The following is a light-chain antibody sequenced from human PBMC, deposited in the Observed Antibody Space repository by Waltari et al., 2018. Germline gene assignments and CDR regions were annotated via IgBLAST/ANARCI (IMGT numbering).Light chain of an antibody. V-gene: IGKV3-20*01. CDR1: QSIGKY. Sequence: IVLTQSLCTLSLSPGERANLFCRASQSIGKYFVWYQQKPGQAPSLLIYGASTRATGIPDRFSGGGSGTDFSLSITRLEPEDFAVYYCQHYVRLPATFGQGTTVEI. CDR3: QHYVRLPAT. J-gene: IGKJ1*01. CDR2: GAS.